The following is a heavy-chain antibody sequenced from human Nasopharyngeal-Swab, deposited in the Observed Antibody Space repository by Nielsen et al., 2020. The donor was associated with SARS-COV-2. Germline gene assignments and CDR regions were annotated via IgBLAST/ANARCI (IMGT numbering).Heavy chain of an antibody. D-gene: IGHD2-21*02. Sequence: WVRQAPGQGLEWMGGIIPIFGTANYAQKFQGRVTITADESTSTAYMELSSLRAEDTAVYYCAKDRVGVTPFDYWGQGTLVTVSS. CDR2: IIPIFGTA. J-gene: IGHJ4*02. CDR3: AKDRVGVTPFDY. V-gene: IGHV1-69*01.